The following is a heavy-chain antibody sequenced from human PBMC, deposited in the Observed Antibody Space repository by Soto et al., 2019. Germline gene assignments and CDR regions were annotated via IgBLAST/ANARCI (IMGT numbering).Heavy chain of an antibody. J-gene: IGHJ3*02. CDR1: GFIFSSYS. CDR3: ARGKGDTHAGIAVAFPTKGAFDI. V-gene: IGHV3-48*02. CDR2: ISSSSSTI. Sequence: EVQLVESGGGLVQPGGSLRLSCAASGFIFSSYSMNWVRQAPGKGLEWVSYISSSSSTIYYADSVKGRFTISRDNAKNSLYLQMNSLRDEVTAVYYCARGKGDTHAGIAVAFPTKGAFDIWGQGTMVTVSS. D-gene: IGHD6-19*01.